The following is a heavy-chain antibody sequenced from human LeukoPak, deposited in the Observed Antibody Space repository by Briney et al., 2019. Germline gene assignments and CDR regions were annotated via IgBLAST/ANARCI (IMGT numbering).Heavy chain of an antibody. J-gene: IGHJ3*02. D-gene: IGHD1-26*01. Sequence: SQTLSLTCAISGDSVSSNSAAWSWIRQSPSRGLEWLGRTYYRSKWYNNYAVSVKSRITINPDTSKNQFSLQLSSVTAADTAVYYCARERVGVDAFDIWGQGTMVTVSS. V-gene: IGHV6-1*01. CDR2: TYYRSKWYN. CDR3: ARERVGVDAFDI. CDR1: GDSVSSNSAA.